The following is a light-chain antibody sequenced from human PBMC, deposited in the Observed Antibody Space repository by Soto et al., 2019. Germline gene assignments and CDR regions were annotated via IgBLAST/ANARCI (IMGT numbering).Light chain of an antibody. CDR3: QQYGNSPET. CDR2: GAS. V-gene: IGKV3-20*01. CDR1: QSVSSY. J-gene: IGKJ3*01. Sequence: EIVLTQSPATLSLSPGERATLSCRASQSVSSYLAWYQQKPGQTPRLLIYGASSRATGIPDRFSGSGSGTDFTLTISGLEPEDFAVYYCQQYGNSPETFGPGTKVDIK.